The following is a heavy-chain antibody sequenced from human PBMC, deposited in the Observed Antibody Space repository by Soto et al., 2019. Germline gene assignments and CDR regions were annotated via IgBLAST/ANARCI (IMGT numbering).Heavy chain of an antibody. CDR2: TYYRSRWYN. V-gene: IGHV6-1*01. Sequence: QVQLQESGPGLVKPSQTLSLACAISGDSVSSNSAAWYWIRLSPSRGLEWLARTYYRSRWYNDYAVSVRSRITVNPDTSKNQFSLQLTSVTPEDTAVYYCAGTTSHQWYYMDVWGKGTTVTVSS. CDR1: GDSVSSNSAA. CDR3: AGTTSHQWYYMDV. D-gene: IGHD1-7*01. J-gene: IGHJ6*03.